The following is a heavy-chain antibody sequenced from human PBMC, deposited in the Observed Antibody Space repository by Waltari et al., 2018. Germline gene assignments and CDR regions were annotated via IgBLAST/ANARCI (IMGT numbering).Heavy chain of an antibody. Sequence: QVQLVQSGAEVKKPGASVKVSCKASGYTFTGYYMHWVRQAPGQGLEWMGWINPNSGGTNDAQKFQGRVTMTRDTSISTAYMELSRLRSDDTAVYYCARALYDFWSGPRFHFDYWGQGTLVTVSS. CDR1: GYTFTGYY. V-gene: IGHV1-2*02. CDR2: INPNSGGT. D-gene: IGHD3-3*01. J-gene: IGHJ4*02. CDR3: ARALYDFWSGPRFHFDY.